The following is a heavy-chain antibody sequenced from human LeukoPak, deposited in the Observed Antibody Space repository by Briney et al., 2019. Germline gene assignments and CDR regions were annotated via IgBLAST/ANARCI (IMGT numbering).Heavy chain of an antibody. V-gene: IGHV3-30*04. CDR1: GFTFSSYA. CDR2: ISYDGSNK. J-gene: IGHJ4*02. D-gene: IGHD3-10*01. CDR3: ARDTGISMVRGVILDY. Sequence: GGSLRLSCAASGFTFSSYAMHWVRQAPGKGLEWVAVISYDGSNKYYADSVKGRFTISRDNSKNTLYLQMNSLRAEDTAVYYCARDTGISMVRGVILDYWGQGTLVTVSS.